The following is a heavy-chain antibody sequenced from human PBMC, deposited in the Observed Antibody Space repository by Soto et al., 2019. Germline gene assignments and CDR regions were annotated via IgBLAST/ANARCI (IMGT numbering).Heavy chain of an antibody. CDR2: ISNDGSST. D-gene: IGHD2-2*02. Sequence: PGGSLRLSCAASIFTFINYWMHWVRQAPGKGLVWVSRISNDGSSTSYADSVKGRFTISRDNAKNTLYLQMNSLRAEDTAVYYCTRDSGYCTGTSCYRQGFDPWGQGTLVTVSS. CDR3: TRDSGYCTGTSCYRQGFDP. J-gene: IGHJ5*02. CDR1: IFTFINYW. V-gene: IGHV3-74*01.